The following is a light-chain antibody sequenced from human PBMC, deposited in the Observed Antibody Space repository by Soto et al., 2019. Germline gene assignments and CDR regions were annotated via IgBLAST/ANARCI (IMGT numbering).Light chain of an antibody. CDR1: RSISSY. CDR3: QERGNWPPYT. J-gene: IGKJ2*01. Sequence: EIVLTQSPATLSLSPGERATLSCRASRSISSYLAWYQQKPGQAPRLLIYDASNRATGIPARFSGSGSGTDFTLTIRSLEPEDFAVYYCQERGNWPPYTFGQGTKLEIK. V-gene: IGKV3-11*01. CDR2: DAS.